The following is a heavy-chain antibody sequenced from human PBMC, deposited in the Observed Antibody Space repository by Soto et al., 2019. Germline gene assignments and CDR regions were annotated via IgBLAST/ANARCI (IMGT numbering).Heavy chain of an antibody. V-gene: IGHV3-48*01. CDR3: ARGVSAVGVVLVAATPNWFDP. CDR2: ISSSSSTI. CDR1: GFTFSSYS. Sequence: EVQLVESGGGLVQPGGSLRLSCAASGFTFSSYSMNWVRQAPGKGLEWVSYISSSSSTIYYADSVKGRFTISRDNAKNSLYLQMNSLRSEDTAVYYCARGVSAVGVVLVAATPNWFDPWCQGTLVTVSS. J-gene: IGHJ5*02. D-gene: IGHD2-15*01.